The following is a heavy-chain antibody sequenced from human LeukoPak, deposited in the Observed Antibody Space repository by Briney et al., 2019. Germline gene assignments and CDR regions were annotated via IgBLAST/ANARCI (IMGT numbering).Heavy chain of an antibody. Sequence: PGGSLRLSCTASGFTFGDYAMSWVRQAPGKGLEWVGFIRSKAYGGTTEYAASVKGRSTISRDDSKSIAYLQMNSLKTEDTAVYYCTRVGGVGATRYFDYWGQGTLVTVSS. CDR2: IRSKAYGGTT. CDR3: TRVGGVGATRYFDY. D-gene: IGHD1-26*01. CDR1: GFTFGDYA. J-gene: IGHJ4*02. V-gene: IGHV3-49*04.